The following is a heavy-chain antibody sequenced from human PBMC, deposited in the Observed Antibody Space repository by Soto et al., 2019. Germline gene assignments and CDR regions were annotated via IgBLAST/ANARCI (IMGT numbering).Heavy chain of an antibody. V-gene: IGHV4-59*08. CDR1: GGSISSYY. CDR3: SGRWITPHSDYYYSDMDV. J-gene: IGHJ6*03. CDR2: IYYSGST. Sequence: SETLSLTXTVSGGSISSYYWSWIRQPPGKGLEWSGYIYYSGSTNYNPSLKSRVTISVDTSKHQFSLKLSSVTASDPAVYYCSGRWITPHSDYYYSDMDVGGKGTTVTVSS. D-gene: IGHD3-16*01.